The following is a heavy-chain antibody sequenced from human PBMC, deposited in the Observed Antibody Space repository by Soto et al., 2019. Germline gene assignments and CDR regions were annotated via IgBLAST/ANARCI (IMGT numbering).Heavy chain of an antibody. J-gene: IGHJ4*02. CDR3: ARIYRDDSSGYYGYFDY. Sequence: SGPTLVNPTQTLTLTCTFSGFSLSTSGMCVSWIRQPPGKALEWLALIDWNDDKYYGTSLKTRLTISKDTSKNQVALTMTNMDPVDTATYYCARIYRDDSSGYYGYFDYWGQGTLVTVS. CDR1: GFSLSTSGMC. D-gene: IGHD3-22*01. CDR2: IDWNDDK. V-gene: IGHV2-70*01.